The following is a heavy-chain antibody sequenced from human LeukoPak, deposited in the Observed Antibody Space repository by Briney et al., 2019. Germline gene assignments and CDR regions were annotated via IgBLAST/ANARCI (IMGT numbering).Heavy chain of an antibody. J-gene: IGHJ3*02. CDR3: ASGAISYAFDI. D-gene: IGHD3-9*01. CDR2: ISAYNGNT. Sequence: ASVTVSCKASGYTFPSYGISWVRQAPGHGLEWMGWISAYNGNTNYAQNLQGRVTMTTDTSTSTAYMELRSLRSDDTAVYYCASGAISYAFDIWGQGTMVTVSS. CDR1: GYTFPSYG. V-gene: IGHV1-18*04.